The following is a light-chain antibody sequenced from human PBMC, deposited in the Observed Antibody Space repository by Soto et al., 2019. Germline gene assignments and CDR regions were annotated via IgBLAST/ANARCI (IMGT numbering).Light chain of an antibody. V-gene: IGKV3-15*01. J-gene: IGKJ2*01. CDR1: QSISTN. CDR2: GAS. CDR3: QQYNKWPPFT. Sequence: EIVMTQSPATLPVSPGERVTLSCTASQSISTNLAWYQHKPGQAPRLLIYGASTRPTGIPARFSGSGSGTELNLTISSLQSEDFAVYYYQQYNKWPPFTFGQGTKLEIQ.